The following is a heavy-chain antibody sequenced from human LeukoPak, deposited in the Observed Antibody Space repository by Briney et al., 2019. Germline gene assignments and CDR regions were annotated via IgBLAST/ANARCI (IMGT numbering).Heavy chain of an antibody. CDR2: IKQDGSEK. CDR1: GFTFSSYW. V-gene: IGHV3-7*03. CDR3: ARGRHSSGWYMKYFDY. Sequence: GGSLGLSCAASGFTFSSYWMSWVRQAPGKGLEWVAIIKQDGSEKYYLDSVKGRFTISRDNAKNSLYLQMNSLRAEDTAVYYCARGRHSSGWYMKYFDYWGQGTLVTVSS. D-gene: IGHD6-19*01. J-gene: IGHJ4*02.